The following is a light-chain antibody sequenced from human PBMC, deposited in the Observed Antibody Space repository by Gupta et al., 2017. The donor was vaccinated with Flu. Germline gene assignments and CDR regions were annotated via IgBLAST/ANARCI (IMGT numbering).Light chain of an antibody. CDR2: KNN. CDR3: APYDDSRSRVL. CDR1: SSNIGGNY. Sequence: QSGLTQPPSASGPPGQRVTIFCSGSSSNIGGNYVYWYHQSPGTAPRLLIYKNNQRPSGVPDRFSGSKSGTSASLTITGLQAEDEGDYYCAPYDDSRSRVLFGGGTKLTVL. J-gene: IGLJ3*02. V-gene: IGLV1-47*01.